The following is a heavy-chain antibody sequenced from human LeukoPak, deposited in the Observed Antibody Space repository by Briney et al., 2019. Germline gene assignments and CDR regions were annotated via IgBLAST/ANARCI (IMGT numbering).Heavy chain of an antibody. CDR3: ARVIGSYGDSAY. CDR1: GFTFSNSW. J-gene: IGHJ4*02. Sequence: GGSLRLSCAASGFTFSNSWMHWVCQAPEKGLEWVADIKCDGSEKCYVDSMKGRLTISRDNAKNSLYLQMNNLRAEDTAVYYCARVIGSYGDSAYWGQGTLVTVSS. D-gene: IGHD3-16*01. V-gene: IGHV3-52*01. CDR2: IKCDGSEK.